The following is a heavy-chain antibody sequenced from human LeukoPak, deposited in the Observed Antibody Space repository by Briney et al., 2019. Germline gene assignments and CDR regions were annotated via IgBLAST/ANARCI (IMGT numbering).Heavy chain of an antibody. CDR3: AKDHSANYYDSSGYLDY. V-gene: IGHV3-9*01. D-gene: IGHD3-22*01. J-gene: IGHJ4*02. CDR2: ISWNSGSI. Sequence: PGGSLRLSCAASGFTFDDYAMHWVRQAPGKGLEWVSGISWNSGSIGYADSVKGRFTISRDNAKNSLYLQMNSLRAEDTALYYCAKDHSANYYDSSGYLDYWGQGTLVTVSS. CDR1: GFTFDDYA.